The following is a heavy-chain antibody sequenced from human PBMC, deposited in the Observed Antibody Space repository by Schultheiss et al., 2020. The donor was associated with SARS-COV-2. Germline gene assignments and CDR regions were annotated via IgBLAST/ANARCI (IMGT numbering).Heavy chain of an antibody. CDR3: ARLGAARTAFDY. J-gene: IGHJ4*02. V-gene: IGHV4-39*07. CDR1: GGSISSSSYY. CDR2: IYYSGST. Sequence: SETLSLTCTVSGGSISSSSYYWGWIRQPPGKGLEWIGSIYYSGSTYYNPSLKSRVTISVDTSKNQFSLKLSSVTAADTAVYYCARLGAARTAFDYWGPGTLVTVSS. D-gene: IGHD6-6*01.